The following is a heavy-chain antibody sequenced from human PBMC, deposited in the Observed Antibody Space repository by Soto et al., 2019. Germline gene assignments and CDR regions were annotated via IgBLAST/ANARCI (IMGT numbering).Heavy chain of an antibody. Sequence: PGGSLRLSCAASGFTVSSSQMTWVRQAPGKGLEWVSTVFIGGTTHYAVSVKGRFTISRDNPKNTLYLQMNSLRVEDTAVYYCARLGPYASGTYSFRHSRLAPWGQGTLVTVSS. CDR2: VFIGGTT. J-gene: IGHJ5*02. CDR1: GFTVSSSQ. CDR3: ARLGPYASGTYSFRHSRLAP. V-gene: IGHV3-53*01. D-gene: IGHD3-10*01.